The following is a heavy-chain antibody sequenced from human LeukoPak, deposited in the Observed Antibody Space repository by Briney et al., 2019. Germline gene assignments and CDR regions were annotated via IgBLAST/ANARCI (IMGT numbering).Heavy chain of an antibody. Sequence: GGSLRLSCAASGFTFNNFGMHWVRQAPGKGLEWVAVIWYDGSNKFHAVSVKGRFTISRGNSNNTLYLQMNSLRAEDTAVYYCARDPRIAAAGPYFYYYYMDVWGKGTTVTVSS. CDR1: GFTFNNFG. J-gene: IGHJ6*03. V-gene: IGHV3-33*01. CDR3: ARDPRIAAAGPYFYYYYMDV. CDR2: IWYDGSNK. D-gene: IGHD6-13*01.